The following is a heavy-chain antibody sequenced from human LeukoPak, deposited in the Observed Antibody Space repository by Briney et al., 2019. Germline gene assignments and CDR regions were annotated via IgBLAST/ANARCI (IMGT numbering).Heavy chain of an antibody. CDR1: GGTFSSYA. V-gene: IGHV1-69*13. CDR2: IIPIFGTA. J-gene: IGHJ5*02. D-gene: IGHD2-2*01. Sequence: PVKVSCKASGGTFSSYAISWVRQAPGQGLEWMGGIIPIFGTANYAQKFQGRVTITADESTSTAYMELSSLRSEDTAVYYCARVTPSIVVVPADNPNWFDPWGQGTLVTVSS. CDR3: ARVTPSIVVVPADNPNWFDP.